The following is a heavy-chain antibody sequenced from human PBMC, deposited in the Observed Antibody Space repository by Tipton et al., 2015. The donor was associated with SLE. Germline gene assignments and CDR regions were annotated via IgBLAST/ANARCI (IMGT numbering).Heavy chain of an antibody. D-gene: IGHD3-22*01. CDR1: GFTFSSYG. CDR2: IRYDGSNK. Sequence: SLRLSCAASGFTFSSYGMHWVRQAPGKGLEWVAFIRYDGSNKYYADSVKGRFTISRDNSKNTLYLQMNSLRAEDTAVYYCARAYDSSGYWAGWGQGTLVTVSS. V-gene: IGHV3-30*02. J-gene: IGHJ4*02. CDR3: ARAYDSSGYWAG.